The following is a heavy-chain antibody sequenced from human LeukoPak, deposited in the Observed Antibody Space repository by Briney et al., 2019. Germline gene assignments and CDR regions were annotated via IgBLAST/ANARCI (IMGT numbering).Heavy chain of an antibody. V-gene: IGHV3-23*01. CDR2: ISGSGGST. J-gene: IGHJ6*03. Sequence: PGGSLRLSCAASGFTFSSYAMSWVRQAPGKGLEWVSAISGSGGSTYYADSVKGRFTISRDNSKNTLYLQMNSLKTEDTAVYYCTRVQEPIYYYYMDVWGKGTTVTVSS. CDR3: TRVQEPIYYYYMDV. CDR1: GFTFSSYA.